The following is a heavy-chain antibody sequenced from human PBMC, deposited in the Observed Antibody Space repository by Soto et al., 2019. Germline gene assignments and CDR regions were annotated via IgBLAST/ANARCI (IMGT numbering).Heavy chain of an antibody. Sequence: QVLLVQSSAEVKKPGSSVKVSCKASGGTFTSTAFSWVRQAPGQGLEWMGGIIPVLRTPNHAQKFQARLTVTADASTTTVHMELSSLRSDDTAVYYCASSAGLDHLLNYYGLNVWGQGTTVAVSS. J-gene: IGHJ6*02. CDR1: GGTFTSTA. CDR2: IIPVLRTP. D-gene: IGHD6-13*01. V-gene: IGHV1-69*01. CDR3: ASSAGLDHLLNYYGLNV.